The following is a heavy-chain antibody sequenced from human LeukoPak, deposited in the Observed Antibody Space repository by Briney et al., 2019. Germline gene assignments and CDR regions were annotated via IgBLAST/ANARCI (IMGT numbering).Heavy chain of an antibody. Sequence: PSETLSLTCAVYGGSFSGYYWSWIRQPPGKGLEWIGEISHSGSTNYNPSLKSRVTISVDTSKNQFSLKLSSVTAADTAVYYCARAARRSYYNGWGQGTLVTVSS. CDR2: ISHSGST. CDR3: ARAARRSYYNG. V-gene: IGHV4-34*01. CDR1: GGSFSGYY. J-gene: IGHJ4*02. D-gene: IGHD3-10*01.